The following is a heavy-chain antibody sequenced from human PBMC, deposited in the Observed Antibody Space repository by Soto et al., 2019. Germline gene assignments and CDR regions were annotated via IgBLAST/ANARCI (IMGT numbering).Heavy chain of an antibody. CDR1: GYTFTSYG. J-gene: IGHJ4*02. CDR3: AREIRMTTVTLGRSPFDY. D-gene: IGHD4-17*01. Sequence: QVQLVQSGAEVKKPGASVKVSCKASGYTFTSYGISWVRQAPGQGLEWMGWISAYNGNTNYAQKLQGRVTMTTDTSTSTAYMELRSLRADDTAVYYCAREIRMTTVTLGRSPFDYWGQGTLVTVSS. CDR2: ISAYNGNT. V-gene: IGHV1-18*01.